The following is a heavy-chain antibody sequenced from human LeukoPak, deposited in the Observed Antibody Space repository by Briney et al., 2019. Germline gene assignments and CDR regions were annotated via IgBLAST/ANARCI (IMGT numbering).Heavy chain of an antibody. Sequence: PSETLSLTCTVSGGSISSSSYYWGWIRQPPGKGLEWIGSIYYSGSTYYNPSLKSRVTISVDTSKNQFSLKLSSVTAADTAVYYCASVLYYGFMHVDYWGQGTLVTVSS. CDR1: GGSISSSSYY. V-gene: IGHV4-39*01. J-gene: IGHJ4*02. CDR2: IYYSGST. CDR3: ASVLYYGFMHVDY. D-gene: IGHD4-17*01.